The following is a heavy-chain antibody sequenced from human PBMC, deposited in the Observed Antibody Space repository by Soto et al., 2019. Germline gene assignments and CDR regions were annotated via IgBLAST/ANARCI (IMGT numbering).Heavy chain of an antibody. J-gene: IGHJ4*02. D-gene: IGHD2-8*01. V-gene: IGHV3-73*01. Sequence: LRLSCAASGFTFSGSAMHWVRQASGKGLEWVGRIRSKANSYATAYAASVKGRFTISRDDSKNTAYLQMNSLKTENTAVYYCTRRRCTNGVCYTDYWGQGTLVTVSS. CDR2: IRSKANSYAT. CDR1: GFTFSGSA. CDR3: TRRRCTNGVCYTDY.